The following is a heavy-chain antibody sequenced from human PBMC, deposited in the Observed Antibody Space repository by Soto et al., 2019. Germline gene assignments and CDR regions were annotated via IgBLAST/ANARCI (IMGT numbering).Heavy chain of an antibody. CDR2: IYYSGST. J-gene: IGHJ4*02. CDR3: AIGGGGAFFLDY. D-gene: IGHD1-26*01. V-gene: IGHV4-31*03. CDR1: GGSISSGGYY. Sequence: QVQLQESGPGLVKPSQTLSLTCTVSGGSISSGGYYWSWIRQHPGKGLEWIGYIYYSGSTYYNPSLQSRVTISVNTSKNQFPLKLGSVTAADTGVYYCAIGGGGAFFLDYWGQGTLVTVSS.